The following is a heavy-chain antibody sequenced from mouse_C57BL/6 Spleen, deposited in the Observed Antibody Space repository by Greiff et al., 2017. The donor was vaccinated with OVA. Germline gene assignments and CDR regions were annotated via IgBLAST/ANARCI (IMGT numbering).Heavy chain of an antibody. CDR1: GFNIKDYY. Sequence: VQLQPSGAALVRPGASVKLSCTASGFNIKDYYMHWVKQRPEQGLAWIGRIDPEDGDTEYAPKFQGKATMTADTSSHTAYLQLSSLTSEDTSVYYWTTWGPTVGASRFGYWGQGTTLTVAS. CDR3: TTWGPTVGASRFGY. D-gene: IGHD1-1*01. CDR2: IDPEDGDT. J-gene: IGHJ2*01. V-gene: IGHV14-1*01.